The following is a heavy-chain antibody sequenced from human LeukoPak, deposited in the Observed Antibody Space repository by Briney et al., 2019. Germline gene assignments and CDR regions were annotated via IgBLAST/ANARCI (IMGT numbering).Heavy chain of an antibody. V-gene: IGHV3-66*02. J-gene: IGHJ6*02. CDR2: IYSGGST. D-gene: IGHD2-21*02. Sequence: GGSLRLSCTASGFTVSSNYMSWVRQAPGKGLEWVSVIYSGGSTYYADSVQGRFTISRDNPKNTLYLQMNSLRAGDTAVYYCATVTAALYYYDMDGWGQGTTVTVSS. CDR3: ATVTAALYYYDMDG. CDR1: GFTVSSNY.